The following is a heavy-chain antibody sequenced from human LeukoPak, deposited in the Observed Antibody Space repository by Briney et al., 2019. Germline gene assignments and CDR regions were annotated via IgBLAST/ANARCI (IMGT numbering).Heavy chain of an antibody. CDR2: IFHSGST. D-gene: IGHD3-3*01. V-gene: IGHV4-38-2*01. Sequence: PSETLSLTCAVSGYSISSGYYWGWIRQPPGKGLEWIGGIFHSGSTYYNPSLKSRVTISVDTSNNQFSLKLSSVTAADTAVYYCARPNFSYWYFDLWGRGTLVIVSS. CDR3: ARPNFSYWYFDL. J-gene: IGHJ2*01. CDR1: GYSISSGYY.